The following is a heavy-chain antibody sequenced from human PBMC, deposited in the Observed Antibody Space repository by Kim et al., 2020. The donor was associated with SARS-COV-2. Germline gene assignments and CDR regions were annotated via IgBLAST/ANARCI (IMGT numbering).Heavy chain of an antibody. CDR3: ARSPTRYYLDY. CDR2: T. Sequence: TNYSPALKGRVTIAVDTSKNQCALSLFSVTAADTAVYYCARSPTRYYLDYWGQGILVTVSS. V-gene: IGHV4-59*01. D-gene: IGHD5-12*01. J-gene: IGHJ4*02.